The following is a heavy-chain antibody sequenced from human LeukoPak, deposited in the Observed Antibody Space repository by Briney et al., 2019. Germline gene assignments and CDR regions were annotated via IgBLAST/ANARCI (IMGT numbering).Heavy chain of an antibody. CDR2: IYSGGST. Sequence: GGSLRLSCAASGFIVSNNYMSWVRQAPGKGLEWVRVIYSGGSTYYADSVKGRFTISRDNSKNMLYLQMNSLRVEDTAVYYCARDMGFGDLMGYWGQGTLVTVSS. CDR3: ARDMGFGDLMGY. V-gene: IGHV3-53*01. D-gene: IGHD3-10*01. J-gene: IGHJ4*02. CDR1: GFIVSNNY.